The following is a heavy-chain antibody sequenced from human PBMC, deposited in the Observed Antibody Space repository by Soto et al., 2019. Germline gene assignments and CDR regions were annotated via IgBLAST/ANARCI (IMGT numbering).Heavy chain of an antibody. Sequence: SETLSLTCTVSGGSIISGDYYWIWIRQPPGKGLEWIGYIYYSGSTYYNPSLKSRVTISVDTSKNQFSLKLSSVTAADTAVYYCARDRMIGVGEYFDYWGQGTLVTVSS. V-gene: IGHV4-30-4*01. J-gene: IGHJ4*02. CDR3: ARDRMIGVGEYFDY. D-gene: IGHD3-10*01. CDR2: IYYSGST. CDR1: GGSIISGDYY.